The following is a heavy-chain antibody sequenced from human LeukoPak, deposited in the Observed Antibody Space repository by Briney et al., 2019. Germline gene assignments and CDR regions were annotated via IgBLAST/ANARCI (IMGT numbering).Heavy chain of an antibody. Sequence: ASVKVSCKASGYTFTSYGISWVRQAPGQGLEWMGWISAYNGNTNYAQKFQGRVTMTRNTSISTAYMELSSLRSEDTAVYYCARGPYITMVRGVIPWFDPWGQGTLVTVSS. D-gene: IGHD3-10*01. V-gene: IGHV1-18*01. CDR3: ARGPYITMVRGVIPWFDP. CDR2: ISAYNGNT. CDR1: GYTFTSYG. J-gene: IGHJ5*02.